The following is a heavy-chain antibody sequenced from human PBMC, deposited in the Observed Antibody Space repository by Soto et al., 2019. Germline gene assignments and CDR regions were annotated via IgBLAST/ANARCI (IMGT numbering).Heavy chain of an antibody. CDR3: ASLGRHG. J-gene: IGHJ6*02. V-gene: IGHV3-7*01. Sequence: PGGSLRLSCAASGFTFSDSWMDWVRQAPGKGPEWVANIKQDGSEKNYVDSMKGRFIISRDNAKNSLYLQMNSLRAEDTAVYYCASLGRHGWGQGTTVTVS. CDR1: GFTFSDSW. CDR2: IKQDGSEK. D-gene: IGHD3-16*01.